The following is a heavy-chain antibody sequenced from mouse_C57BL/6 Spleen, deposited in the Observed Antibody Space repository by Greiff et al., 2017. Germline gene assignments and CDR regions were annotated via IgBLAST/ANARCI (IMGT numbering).Heavy chain of an antibody. J-gene: IGHJ2*01. D-gene: IGHD2-3*01. CDR1: GYAFSSSW. CDR2: IYPGDGDT. V-gene: IGHV1-82*01. CDR3: ARTYDGYYGGDYFDY. Sequence: VQLQQSGPELVKPGASVKISCKASGYAFSSSWMNWVKQRPGKGLEWIGRIYPGDGDTNYNGKFKGKATLTADKSSSTAYMQLSSLTSEDAAVYFGARTYDGYYGGDYFDYWGQGTTLTVSS.